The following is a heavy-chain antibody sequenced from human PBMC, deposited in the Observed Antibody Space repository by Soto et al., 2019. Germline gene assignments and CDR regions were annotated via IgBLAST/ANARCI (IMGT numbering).Heavy chain of an antibody. CDR3: TTDSSSWAYYYYYGMDV. Sequence: EVQLVESGGGLVKPGGSLRLSCTVSGFTFSNAWMTWVRQAPGKGLEWVGRIKSKTDDGTTDYAAPVKGRFTISREDSRNTLYLQMNSLKTEDTAVYYCTTDSSSWAYYYYYGMDVWGQGTTVTVSS. CDR1: GFTFSNAW. D-gene: IGHD2-2*01. V-gene: IGHV3-15*01. J-gene: IGHJ6*02. CDR2: IKSKTDDGTT.